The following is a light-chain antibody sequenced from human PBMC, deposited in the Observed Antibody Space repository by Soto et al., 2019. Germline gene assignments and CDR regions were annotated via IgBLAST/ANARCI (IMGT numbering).Light chain of an antibody. Sequence: QAVVTQPPSASGTPGQRVTISCSGSSSNIGSKYVYWYQQLTGTAPKLLIYSNNQRPSGVPDRCSGSKSGTSASLAISGLRSEDEADYYCAAWDDSLSGPVFGGGTKLTVL. J-gene: IGLJ3*02. CDR1: SSNIGSKY. V-gene: IGLV1-47*02. CDR2: SNN. CDR3: AAWDDSLSGPV.